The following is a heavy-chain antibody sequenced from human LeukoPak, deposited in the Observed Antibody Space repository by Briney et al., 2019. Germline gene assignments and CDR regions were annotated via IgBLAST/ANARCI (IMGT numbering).Heavy chain of an antibody. J-gene: IGHJ4*02. CDR2: ISSSSSYI. CDR3: ARDYRWQQLAYY. Sequence: GGSLRLSSAASGFTFSSYSMNWVRQAPGKGLEWVSSISSSSSYIYYADSVKGRFTISRDNAKNSLYLQMNSLRAEDTAVYYCARDYRWQQLAYYWGQGTLVTVSS. D-gene: IGHD6-13*01. V-gene: IGHV3-21*01. CDR1: GFTFSSYS.